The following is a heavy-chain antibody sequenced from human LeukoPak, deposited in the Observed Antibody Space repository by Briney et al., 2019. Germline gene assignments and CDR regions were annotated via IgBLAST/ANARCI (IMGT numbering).Heavy chain of an antibody. CDR1: GYTFTSYD. V-gene: IGHV1-8*03. CDR2: MNPNSGNT. D-gene: IGHD2/OR15-2a*01. Sequence: ASVKVSCKASGYTFTSYDINLVRQATGQGLEWMGWMNPNSGNTGYAQKFQGRVTITRNTSISTAYMELSSLRSEDTAVYYCARGVRGSFSWDYWGQGTLVTVSS. CDR3: ARGVRGSFSWDY. J-gene: IGHJ4*02.